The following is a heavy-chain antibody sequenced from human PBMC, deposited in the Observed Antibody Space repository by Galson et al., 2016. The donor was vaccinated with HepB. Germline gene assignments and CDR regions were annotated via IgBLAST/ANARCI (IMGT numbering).Heavy chain of an antibody. Sequence: SVKVSCKASGYRFFTYGISWVRQAPGLGLEWLGWISANSGNTIYAQKFQDRVTMTRDTSASTVYMDLRSLRSDDTAVYYCARDVQFRFDYWGQGTLVPVSS. D-gene: IGHD4-11*01. CDR3: ARDVQFRFDY. CDR2: ISANSGNT. V-gene: IGHV1-18*04. J-gene: IGHJ4*02. CDR1: GYRFFTYG.